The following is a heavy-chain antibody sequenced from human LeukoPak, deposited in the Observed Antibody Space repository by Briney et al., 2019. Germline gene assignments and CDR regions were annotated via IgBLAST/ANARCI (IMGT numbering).Heavy chain of an antibody. CDR2: IYTTGST. D-gene: IGHD5-18*01. V-gene: IGHV4-61*02. Sequence: TLSLTCTVSGGSMSSGSYFWSWIRQPAGKGLEWIGRIYTTGSTNYNPSLKSRVTISVDTSKNQFSLKLSSVTAADTAIYYCAGSARGYNYGYNDYWGQGTLVTVSS. CDR3: AGSARGYNYGYNDY. J-gene: IGHJ4*02. CDR1: GGSMSSGSYF.